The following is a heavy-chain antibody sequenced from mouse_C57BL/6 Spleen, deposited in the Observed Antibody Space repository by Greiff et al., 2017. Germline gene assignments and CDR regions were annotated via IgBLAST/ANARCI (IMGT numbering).Heavy chain of an antibody. CDR2: ISDGGSYT. J-gene: IGHJ4*01. CDR3: ARGEDAMDD. CDR1: GFTFSSYA. V-gene: IGHV5-4*03. Sequence: EVKVVESGGGLVKPGGSLKLSCAASGFTFSSYAMSWVRQTPEKRLEWVATISDGGSYTYYPDNVKGRFTISRDNAKNNLYLQVSHLKSEDTAMYYCARGEDAMDDWGQGTTVTVST.